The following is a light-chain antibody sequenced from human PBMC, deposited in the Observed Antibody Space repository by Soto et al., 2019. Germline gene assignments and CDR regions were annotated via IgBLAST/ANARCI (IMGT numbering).Light chain of an antibody. CDR1: QSVSSSY. Sequence: EIVVTQSPGTLSLSPGERATLSCRASQSVSSSYLAWYQQKPGQAPRLLIYGASSRATGIPDRFSGSGSGTDFTLTISRLEPEDFAVYDCQQYGSSPLTFGGGTKVEIK. CDR2: GAS. V-gene: IGKV3-20*01. J-gene: IGKJ4*01. CDR3: QQYGSSPLT.